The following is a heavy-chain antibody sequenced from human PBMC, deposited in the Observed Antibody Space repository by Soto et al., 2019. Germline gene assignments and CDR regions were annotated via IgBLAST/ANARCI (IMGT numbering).Heavy chain of an antibody. CDR1: GFTFSDYY. V-gene: IGHV3-11*01. CDR2: ISSSGSTI. Sequence: GGSLRLSCAASGFTFSDYYMSWIRQAPGKGLEWVSYISSSGSTIYYADSVKGRFTISRDNAKNSLYLQMNSLRAEDTAVYYCARFDYLYSYGSGGSPLFDYWGQGTLVTVSS. D-gene: IGHD5-18*01. J-gene: IGHJ4*02. CDR3: ARFDYLYSYGSGGSPLFDY.